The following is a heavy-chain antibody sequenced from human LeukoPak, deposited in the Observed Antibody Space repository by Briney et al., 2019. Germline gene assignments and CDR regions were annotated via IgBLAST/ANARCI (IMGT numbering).Heavy chain of an antibody. J-gene: IGHJ4*02. CDR2: ISAYNGNT. CDR1: GYTFTIYG. CDR3: ARDGRFGELFDY. D-gene: IGHD3-10*01. Sequence: ASVTVSCKASGYTFTIYGISWVRKAPGQGLEWMGWISAYNGNTNYAQKFQDRVTMTTDTSTSTAYMGLRSLRSDDTAVYYCARDGRFGELFDYWGQGTLVTVSS. V-gene: IGHV1-18*01.